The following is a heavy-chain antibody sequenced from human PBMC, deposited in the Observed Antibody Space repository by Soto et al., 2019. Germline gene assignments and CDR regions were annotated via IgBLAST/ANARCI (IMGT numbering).Heavy chain of an antibody. CDR1: GGSISISSYY. Sequence: SDTLSLTCTVSGGSISISSYYWGWIRQPPGKGLEWIGSIYYSGSTYYNPSLKSRVTISVDTSKNQFSLKLSSVTAADTAVYYCARHSYCSGGSCYYYYYYMDVWGKGTTVTVSS. J-gene: IGHJ6*03. V-gene: IGHV4-39*01. CDR2: IYYSGST. CDR3: ARHSYCSGGSCYYYYYYMDV. D-gene: IGHD2-15*01.